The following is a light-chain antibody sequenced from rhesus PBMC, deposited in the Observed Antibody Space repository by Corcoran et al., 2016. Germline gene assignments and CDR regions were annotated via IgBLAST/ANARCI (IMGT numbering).Light chain of an antibody. J-gene: IGKJ4*01. V-gene: IGKV2-82*01. CDR2: LVS. Sequence: DIVMTQTPLSLPVTLGEPASISCRSSQSLVYSDGKTYLDWYQQKPGQSPQLLMYLVSKRASGVPDKFSGSGSGTDFTLKISRVEAEVFGVYYCMQALRSPLTFGGGTKVELQ. CDR3: MQALRSPLT. CDR1: QSLVYSDGKTY.